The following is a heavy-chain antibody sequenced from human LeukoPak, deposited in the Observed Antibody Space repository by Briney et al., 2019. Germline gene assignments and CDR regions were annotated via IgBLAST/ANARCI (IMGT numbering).Heavy chain of an antibody. D-gene: IGHD3-9*01. Sequence: SETLSLTCTVSGGSISSSTYYWGWIRQPPGKGLEWIGSIYYTGSTYYNPSLKSRVTISVDTSKNQFSLKLSSVTAADTAVYYCARDSSHFDNYYYGMDVWGQGTTVTVSS. CDR2: IYYTGST. J-gene: IGHJ6*02. CDR3: ARDSSHFDNYYYGMDV. CDR1: GGSISSSTYY. V-gene: IGHV4-39*07.